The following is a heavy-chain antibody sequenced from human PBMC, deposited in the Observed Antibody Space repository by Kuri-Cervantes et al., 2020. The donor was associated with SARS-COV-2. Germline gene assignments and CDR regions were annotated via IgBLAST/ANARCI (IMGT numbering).Heavy chain of an antibody. CDR3: ARVSRSGYLDY. D-gene: IGHD3-3*01. Sequence: GGSLRLSCAASGFTFSNYAMHWVRQAPGKGLEYVSAISSNGDSTYYADSVKGRFTMSRDNSKNTLYLQMGSLRAEDMAVYYCARVSRSGYLDYWGQGTLVTVSS. V-gene: IGHV3-64*02. CDR1: GFTFSNYA. J-gene: IGHJ4*02. CDR2: ISSNGDST.